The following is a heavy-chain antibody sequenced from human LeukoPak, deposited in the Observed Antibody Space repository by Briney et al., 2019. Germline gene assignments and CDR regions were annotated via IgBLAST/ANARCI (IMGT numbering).Heavy chain of an antibody. D-gene: IGHD4-17*01. CDR3: ARGQGTVTTRLGYFDL. V-gene: IGHV4-34*01. CDR2: INHNGST. J-gene: IGHJ2*01. CDR1: GGSFSGYY. Sequence: SETLSLTCAVYGGSFSGYYWSWIRQPPGKGLEWIGEINHNGSTNYNPSLKSRVTISVDTSKNQFSLKLSSVTAADTAVYYCARGQGTVTTRLGYFDLWGRGTLVTVSS.